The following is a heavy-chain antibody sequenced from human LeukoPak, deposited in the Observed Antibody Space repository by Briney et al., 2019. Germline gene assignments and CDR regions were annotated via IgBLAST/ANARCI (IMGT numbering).Heavy chain of an antibody. J-gene: IGHJ4*02. Sequence: SETLSLTCTVSGGSISSYYWSWIRQPAGKGLEWIGRIYTSGSTNYNPSLKSRVTMSVDTSKNQFSLKLSSVTAADTAVYYCVREGGYCSGGSCYSGFFFDYWGQGTLITVSS. CDR2: IYTSGST. D-gene: IGHD2-15*01. CDR1: GGSISSYY. V-gene: IGHV4-4*07. CDR3: VREGGYCSGGSCYSGFFFDY.